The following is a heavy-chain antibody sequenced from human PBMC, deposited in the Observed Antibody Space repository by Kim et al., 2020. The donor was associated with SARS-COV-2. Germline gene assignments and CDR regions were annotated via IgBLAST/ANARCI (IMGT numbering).Heavy chain of an antibody. CDR2: INHSGST. V-gene: IGHV4-34*01. D-gene: IGHD6-13*01. CDR3: ARTLRLRAYSSSWYSRLYGMDV. J-gene: IGHJ6*02. Sequence: SETLSLTCAVYGGSFSGYYWSWIRQPPGKGLEWIGEINHSGSTNYNPSLKSRVTISVDTSKNQFSLKLSSVTAADTAVYYCARTLRLRAYSSSWYSRLYGMDVWGQGTTVTVSS. CDR1: GGSFSGYY.